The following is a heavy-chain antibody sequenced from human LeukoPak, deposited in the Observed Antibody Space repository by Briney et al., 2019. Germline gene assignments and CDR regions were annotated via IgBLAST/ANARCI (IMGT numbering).Heavy chain of an antibody. J-gene: IGHJ4*02. V-gene: IGHV4-59*01. CDR3: ASRKLGNDY. D-gene: IGHD7-27*01. CDR1: GGSISTYY. Sequence: PSETLSLTCTVSGGSISTYYWSWLRQPPGRGLEWIGYIYYSGYTNYNPSLKSRVTISADTSQNQFSLKLSSVTAADTAVYYCASRKLGNDYWGQGTLVTVSA. CDR2: IYYSGYT.